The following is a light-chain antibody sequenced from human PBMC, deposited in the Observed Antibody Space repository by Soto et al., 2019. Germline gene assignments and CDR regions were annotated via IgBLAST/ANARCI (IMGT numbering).Light chain of an antibody. J-gene: IGKJ4*01. CDR1: RSISRN. CDR2: GAS. CDR3: QPHNNWPVVT. V-gene: IGKV3-15*01. Sequence: EMVLTQSPATLSGSPGERVTLSCRASRSISRNLAWYQQKAGQAPRLLIYGASTRATGIPDRFSGRGSGTEFNLTINGLQSEDFATYYCQPHNNWPVVTFGGGTRVEIK.